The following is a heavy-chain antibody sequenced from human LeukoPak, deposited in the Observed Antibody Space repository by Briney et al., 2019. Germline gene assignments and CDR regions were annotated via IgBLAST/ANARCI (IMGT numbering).Heavy chain of an antibody. V-gene: IGHV1-18*01. CDR2: ISAYNGNT. J-gene: IGHJ4*02. Sequence: PGASVKVSCKASGYTFTSYGISWVRQAPGQGLEWMGWISAYNGNTNYAQKFQGRVTMTRDTSISTAYMELSRLRSDDTAVYYCARGQRESSGYYYGSPLPGIDYWGQGTLVTVSS. CDR3: ARGQRESSGYYYGSPLPGIDY. D-gene: IGHD3-22*01. CDR1: GYTFTSYG.